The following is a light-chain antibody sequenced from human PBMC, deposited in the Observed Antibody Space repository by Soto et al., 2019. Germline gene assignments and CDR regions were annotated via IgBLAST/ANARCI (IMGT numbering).Light chain of an antibody. CDR2: EVS. CDR3: SSYAGSARIL. Sequence: QSVLTQPPSASGSPGQSVTISCTGTSSDVGGYNYVSWYQQHPDKAPTLIIYEVSKRPSGVPDRFSGSKSDNTASLTVSGLQADDEADYYCSSYAGSARILFGGGTKVTVL. V-gene: IGLV2-8*01. CDR1: SSDVGGYNY. J-gene: IGLJ2*01.